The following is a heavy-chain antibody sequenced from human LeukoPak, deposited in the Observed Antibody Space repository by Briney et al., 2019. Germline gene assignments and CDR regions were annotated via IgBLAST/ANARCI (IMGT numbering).Heavy chain of an antibody. CDR3: VKDSAAPGTRGWFDP. V-gene: IGHV1-46*01. J-gene: IGHJ5*02. CDR2: INPSGGTT. CDR1: GYTFTSYY. D-gene: IGHD6-13*01. Sequence: ASVKVSCKASGYTFTSYYMHWVRQAPGQGLEWMGIINPSGGTTSYAQKFQGRVTMTRDTSTSTVYMELSSLRSEDTAVYYCVKDSAAPGTRGWFDPWGQGTLVTVSS.